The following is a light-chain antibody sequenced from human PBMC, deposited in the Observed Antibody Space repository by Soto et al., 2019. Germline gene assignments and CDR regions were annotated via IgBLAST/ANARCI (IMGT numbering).Light chain of an antibody. CDR1: QSISDT. Sequence: EIVMTQSPATLSVSPGGRATLSCRASQSISDTLAWYQQKPGQAPRLLIYDASSRATGIPDRFSGSGSGTDFTLTISRLEPEDFAMYYCQQYVSSSITFGQGTRLEIK. CDR3: QQYVSSSIT. CDR2: DAS. V-gene: IGKV3-20*01. J-gene: IGKJ5*01.